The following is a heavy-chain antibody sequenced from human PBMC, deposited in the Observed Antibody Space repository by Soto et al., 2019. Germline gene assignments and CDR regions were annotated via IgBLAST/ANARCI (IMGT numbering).Heavy chain of an antibody. Sequence: QVQLVQSGAEVKKPGASVKVSCKASGYTFTSYGISWVRQAPGQGLEWMGWISDYNGNTNYAQQLQGRVTMTTDTPTSTAYMELRSLRSDDTAVYYCARYHVAGSFSYGDAFDIWGQGTMVTVSS. J-gene: IGHJ3*02. CDR2: ISDYNGNT. V-gene: IGHV1-18*01. CDR3: ARYHVAGSFSYGDAFDI. D-gene: IGHD6-19*01. CDR1: GYTFTSYG.